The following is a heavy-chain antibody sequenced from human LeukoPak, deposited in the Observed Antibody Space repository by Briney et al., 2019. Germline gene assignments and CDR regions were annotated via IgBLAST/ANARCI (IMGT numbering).Heavy chain of an antibody. Sequence: KASETLSLTCGVSGGSITSTNWRSWVRQPPGQGLEWIGEISLTGRTNYNPSLIGRVIMSLDESRNQLSLTLTSVTAADTAMYYCTRESGPYCPFGYWGQGTLVVVPS. CDR1: GGSITSTNW. CDR2: ISLTGRT. D-gene: IGHD1-26*01. V-gene: IGHV4-4*02. CDR3: TRESGPYCPFGY. J-gene: IGHJ4*02.